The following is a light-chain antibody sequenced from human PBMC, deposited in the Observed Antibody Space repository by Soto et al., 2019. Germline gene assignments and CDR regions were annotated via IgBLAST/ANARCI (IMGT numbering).Light chain of an antibody. Sequence: QSALTQPPSASGSPGQSLTISCTGTSTDVGNYNYVSWYQQHPGKAPKLMISDVNRRPSGVPDRFSGSKSGNTASLTVSGLQDDDEAYYYCSSDAGRNDWVFGGGTKLTVL. V-gene: IGLV2-8*01. CDR2: DVN. CDR1: STDVGNYNY. J-gene: IGLJ3*02. CDR3: SSDAGRNDWV.